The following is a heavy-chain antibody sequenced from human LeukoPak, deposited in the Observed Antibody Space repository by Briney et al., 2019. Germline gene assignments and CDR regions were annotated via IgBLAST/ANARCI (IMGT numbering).Heavy chain of an antibody. J-gene: IGHJ4*02. D-gene: IGHD6-19*01. CDR3: AQGYCNGWYPH. Sequence: GGALRLSFTVPGFRVSTSGMRWVRPAPGKGGQTISAISVEDEIAYYADSVKGRFTISRDNSKITLYLQMNSLRVEDTAVYFCAQGYCNGWYPHWGQGSLVSVSS. CDR1: GFRVSTSG. CDR2: ISVEDEIA. V-gene: IGHV3-23*01.